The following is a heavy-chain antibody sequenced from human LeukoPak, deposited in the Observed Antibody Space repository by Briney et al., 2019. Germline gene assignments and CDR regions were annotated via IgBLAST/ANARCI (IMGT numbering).Heavy chain of an antibody. CDR3: ARRTYSSSSSLFDY. J-gene: IGHJ4*02. D-gene: IGHD6-6*01. CDR1: GGTFSSYA. CDR2: INAGNGNT. Sequence: ASVKVSCKASGGTFSSYAISWVRQAPGQGLEWMGWINAGNGNTKYSQEFQGRVTITRDTSTTTAYMELRSLRSDDTAFYYCARRTYSSSSSLFDYWGQGTLVTVSS. V-gene: IGHV1-18*01.